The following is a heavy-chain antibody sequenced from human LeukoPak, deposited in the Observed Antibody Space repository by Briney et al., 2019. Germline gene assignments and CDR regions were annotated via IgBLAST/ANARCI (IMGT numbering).Heavy chain of an antibody. V-gene: IGHV1-2*02. CDR1: VYTFTGYY. Sequence: ASVKVSCKASVYTFTGYYMHWVRQAPGQGLEWMGWINPNSGGTNYAQKFQGRVTMTRDTSISTAYMGLSRLRSDDTAVYYCASAVLDWLLFETQPILNYWGQGTLVTVSS. J-gene: IGHJ4*02. CDR2: INPNSGGT. D-gene: IGHD3-9*01. CDR3: ASAVLDWLLFETQPILNY.